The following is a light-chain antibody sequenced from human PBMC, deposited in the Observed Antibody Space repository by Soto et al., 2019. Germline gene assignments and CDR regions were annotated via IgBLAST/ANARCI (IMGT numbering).Light chain of an antibody. V-gene: IGLV1-51*02. CDR1: SSNIGNNY. Sequence: QSVLTQPPSVSAAPGQKVTISCSGSSSNIGNNYVSWYQQLPGTAPKLLIYENNKRPSGIPDRFSGSKSGTSATLGITGLQTGDEADYYCGTWGSSLSAEEFGGGTKLTVL. CDR2: ENN. CDR3: GTWGSSLSAEE. J-gene: IGLJ3*02.